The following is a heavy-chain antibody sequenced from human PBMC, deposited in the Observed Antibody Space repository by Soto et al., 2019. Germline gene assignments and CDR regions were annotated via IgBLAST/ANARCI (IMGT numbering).Heavy chain of an antibody. Sequence: EVQLLESGGGLVQPRGSLRLSCAASGFTFSTYGMSWVRQAPGKGLEWVSVIGGGGGGTYYAGAVKGRFTISIDNSKNTLYLEMNSLRAEDTAVYYCAKTQQWGLPLSGGMDVWGKGTTVTVSS. V-gene: IGHV3-23*01. J-gene: IGHJ6*04. CDR1: GFTFSTYG. CDR2: IGGGGGGT. CDR3: AKTQQWGLPLSGGMDV. D-gene: IGHD6-19*01.